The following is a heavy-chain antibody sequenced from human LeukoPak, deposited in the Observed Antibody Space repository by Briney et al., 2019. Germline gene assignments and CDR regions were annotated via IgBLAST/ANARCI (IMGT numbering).Heavy chain of an antibody. Sequence: SETLSLTCTVSGGSISPYYLSWIRQTPGKGLEWIGYILYSGTTTNYNPSLKSRVTISVDTSKNQFSLKLSSVTAADTAVYYCARVGDWNDLVYWGQGTLVTVSS. CDR3: ARVGDWNDLVY. D-gene: IGHD1-1*01. CDR1: GGSISPYY. CDR2: ILYSGTT. V-gene: IGHV4-59*01. J-gene: IGHJ4*02.